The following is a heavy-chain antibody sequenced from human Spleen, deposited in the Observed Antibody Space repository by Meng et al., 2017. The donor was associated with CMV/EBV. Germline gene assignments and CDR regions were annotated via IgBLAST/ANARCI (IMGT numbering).Heavy chain of an antibody. CDR3: TKVPLADMTVVVDAFDI. D-gene: IGHD3-22*01. CDR1: GFTFSTFA. J-gene: IGHJ3*02. Sequence: GGSLRLSCAASGFTFSTFAMYWVRQAPGKGLEWVAIRSYDGSQRSYTDSVKGRFTISRDNSKNTLYLQMNSLRAEDTDVYYCTKVPLADMTVVVDAFDIWGQGTMVTVSS. V-gene: IGHV3-30*04. CDR2: RSYDGSQR.